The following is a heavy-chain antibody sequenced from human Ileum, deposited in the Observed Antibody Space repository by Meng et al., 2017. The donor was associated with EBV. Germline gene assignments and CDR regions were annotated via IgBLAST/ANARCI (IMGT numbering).Heavy chain of an antibody. J-gene: IGHJ4*02. CDR2: IYHSGST. CDR1: GGSISSSNW. Sequence: GRLQGSGPGLVTPSGTLSLHCGGSGGSISSSNWWSWVRQPPGKGLEWIGEIYHSGSTNYNPSLKSRVTISVDKSKNQFSLNLSSVTAADTAVYYCARVGQWLPIDYWGQGTLVTVSS. D-gene: IGHD6-19*01. V-gene: IGHV4-4*02. CDR3: ARVGQWLPIDY.